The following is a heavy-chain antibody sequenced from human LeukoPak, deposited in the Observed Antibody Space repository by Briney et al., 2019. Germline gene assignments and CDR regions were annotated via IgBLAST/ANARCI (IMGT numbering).Heavy chain of an antibody. D-gene: IGHD3-9*01. Sequence: SETLSLTCTVSGGSISSYYWSWIRQPPGKGLEWIGYIYYSGSTNYNPSLKSRVTISVDTSKNQFSLKLSSVTAADTAVYYCARGYYDILTGYYNRSYYYYMDVWGKGTTVTISS. CDR1: GGSISSYY. CDR2: IYYSGST. J-gene: IGHJ6*03. CDR3: ARGYYDILTGYYNRSYYYYMDV. V-gene: IGHV4-59*01.